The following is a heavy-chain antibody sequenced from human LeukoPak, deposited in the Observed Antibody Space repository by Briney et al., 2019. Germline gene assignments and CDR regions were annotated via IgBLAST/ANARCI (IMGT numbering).Heavy chain of an antibody. J-gene: IGHJ4*02. Sequence: SETLSLTCAVYGGSFSGYYWSWIRQPPGKGLEWIGEINHSGSTNYNPSLKSRVTIPVDTSKNQFSLKLSSVTAADTAVYYCARSRAAGSSSDYWGQGTLVTVSS. D-gene: IGHD6-25*01. CDR3: ARSRAAGSSSDY. CDR1: GGSFSGYY. CDR2: INHSGST. V-gene: IGHV4-34*01.